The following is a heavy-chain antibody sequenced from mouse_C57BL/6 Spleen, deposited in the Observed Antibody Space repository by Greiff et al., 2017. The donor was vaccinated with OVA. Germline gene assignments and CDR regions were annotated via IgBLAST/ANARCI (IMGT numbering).Heavy chain of an antibody. CDR3: ARSRCAGTGYFDY. D-gene: IGHD4-1*01. CDR1: GYSFTDYK. CDR2: INPNYGTT. V-gene: IGHV1-39*01. J-gene: IGHJ2*01. Sequence: VHVKQSGPELVKPGASVKMSCKASGYSFTDYKMHWVKQSTGQSLEWIGEINPNYGTTSYNQKFKGKATLTVDQSSSTAYMQLTSLTSEDSAVYDCARSRCAGTGYFDYWGQGTTLTVSS.